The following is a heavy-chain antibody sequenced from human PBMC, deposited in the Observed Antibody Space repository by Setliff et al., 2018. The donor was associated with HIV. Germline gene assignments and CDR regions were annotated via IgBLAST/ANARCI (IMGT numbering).Heavy chain of an antibody. D-gene: IGHD3-10*01. CDR1: GYTFLNYG. V-gene: IGHV1-18*01. J-gene: IGHJ6*03. CDR3: AREGLWFGDRGYYMDV. Sequence: ASVKVSCKASGYTFLNYGISWVRQTPGRGLEWMGWIGTYNGDTNYAQKFQGRVTMTTDTSTSTAYMELRSLISDDTAVYYCAREGLWFGDRGYYMDVWGTGTAVTVSS. CDR2: IGTYNGDT.